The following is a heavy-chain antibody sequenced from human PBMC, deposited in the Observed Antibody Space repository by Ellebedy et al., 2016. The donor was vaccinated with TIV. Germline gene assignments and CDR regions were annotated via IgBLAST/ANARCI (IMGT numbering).Heavy chain of an antibody. CDR2: IYYGGNT. J-gene: IGHJ4*02. CDR3: ARAEGIAVAGAG. V-gene: IGHV4-39*07. D-gene: IGHD6-19*01. CDR1: GGSISSSSYN. Sequence: GSLRLXCTVSGGSISSSSYNWGWIRQPPGKGLEWFGNIYYGGNTYYNPSLKSRVTISVGTSRNQFSLKLSSVTAADTAVYYCARAEGIAVAGAGWGQGTLVTVSS.